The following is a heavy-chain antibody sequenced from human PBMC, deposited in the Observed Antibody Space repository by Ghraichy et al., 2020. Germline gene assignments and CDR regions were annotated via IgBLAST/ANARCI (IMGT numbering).Heavy chain of an antibody. J-gene: IGHJ4*02. CDR2: IGGSGGDR. CDR3: ATGQYNNHGIGDY. D-gene: IGHD1-14*01. Sequence: VSGIGGSGGDRYYADSVKGRFTISRDNSKNPLYLPLNSLRAEDTAVYYCATGQYNNHGIGDYWGQGTLVTVAS. V-gene: IGHV3-23*01.